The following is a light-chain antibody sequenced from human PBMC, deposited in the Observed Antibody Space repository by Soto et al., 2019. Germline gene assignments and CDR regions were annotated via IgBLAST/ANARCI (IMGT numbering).Light chain of an antibody. Sequence: QSVLTQPASVSGSPGQSITISCTGTSSDVDGYNYVSWYQQHPGKAPKLMIFEVNNRPSGVSNRFSGSKSGNTASLTISGLQAEYEADYYCSSYTSSSTLVFGGGTKLTVL. J-gene: IGLJ3*02. CDR2: EVN. V-gene: IGLV2-14*01. CDR3: SSYTSSSTLV. CDR1: SSDVDGYNY.